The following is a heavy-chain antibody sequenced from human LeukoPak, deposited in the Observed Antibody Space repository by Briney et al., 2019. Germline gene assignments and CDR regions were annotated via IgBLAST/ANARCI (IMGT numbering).Heavy chain of an antibody. V-gene: IGHV4-34*01. D-gene: IGHD3-10*01. CDR2: INHSGGT. CDR1: GGSFSGYY. CDR3: ARHVSGEYFQH. J-gene: IGHJ1*01. Sequence: SETLSLTCAVYGGSFSGYYWSWIRQPPGKGLEWIGEINHSGGTNYNPSLKSRVTISVDTSKNQFSLKLSSVTAADTAVYYCARHVSGEYFQHWGQGTLVTVSS.